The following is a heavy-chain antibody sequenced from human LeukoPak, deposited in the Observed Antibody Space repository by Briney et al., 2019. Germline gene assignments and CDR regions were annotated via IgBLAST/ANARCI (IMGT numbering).Heavy chain of an antibody. CDR1: GFTFSSYA. D-gene: IGHD4-17*01. CDR2: IKQDGSEK. CDR3: ARDPKDDYGDYGGFDP. Sequence: GGSLRLSCAASGFTFSSYAMHWVRQAPGKGLEWVANIKQDGSEKYYVDSVKGRFTISRDNAKNSLHLQMNSLRAEDTAVYYCARDPKDDYGDYGGFDPWGQGTLVTVSS. J-gene: IGHJ5*02. V-gene: IGHV3-7*01.